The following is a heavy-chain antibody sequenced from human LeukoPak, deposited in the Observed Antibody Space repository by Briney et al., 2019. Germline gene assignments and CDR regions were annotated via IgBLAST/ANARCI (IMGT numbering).Heavy chain of an antibody. CDR1: GFTFSSYS. CDR3: ARGPYGSGSYHDY. J-gene: IGHJ4*02. D-gene: IGHD3-10*01. CDR2: ISSSSSYI. Sequence: GGSLRLSCAASGFTFSSYSMNWVRQAPGKGLEWVSSISSSSSYIYYADSVKGRFTISRDNAKNSLYLQMNSLRAEDTAVYYCARGPYGSGSYHDYWGQGILVTVSS. V-gene: IGHV3-21*01.